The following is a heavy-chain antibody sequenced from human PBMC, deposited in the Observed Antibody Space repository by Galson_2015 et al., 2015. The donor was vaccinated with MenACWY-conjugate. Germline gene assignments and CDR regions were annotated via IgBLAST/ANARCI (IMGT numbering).Heavy chain of an antibody. CDR1: GFTVSTSC. CDR3: ARSGVGYGERWFDP. J-gene: IGHJ5*02. Sequence: SLRLSCAASGFTVSTSCMSWVRQAPGEGLEWVSIICSGSTTKYADSVKGRFTISGDNSKSTVYLQMNSLRVEDTAMYYCARSGVGYGERWFDPWGQGTLVTVSS. D-gene: IGHD3-3*01. V-gene: IGHV3-53*01. CDR2: ICSGSTT.